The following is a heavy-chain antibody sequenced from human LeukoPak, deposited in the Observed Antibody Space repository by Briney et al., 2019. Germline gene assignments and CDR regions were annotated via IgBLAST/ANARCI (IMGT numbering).Heavy chain of an antibody. D-gene: IGHD3-22*01. CDR1: GFRFDEYA. Sequence: GGSLRLSCAASGFRFDEYAMHWVRQAPGKGLEWVSGISVNSVNREYGDSVKGRFTVSRDNTENSVHLQMNSLRSEDTALYFCAKGALSDSSGYYIVGAFDHWGQGSLVTVSS. CDR2: ISVNSVNR. V-gene: IGHV3-9*01. CDR3: AKGALSDSSGYYIVGAFDH. J-gene: IGHJ4*02.